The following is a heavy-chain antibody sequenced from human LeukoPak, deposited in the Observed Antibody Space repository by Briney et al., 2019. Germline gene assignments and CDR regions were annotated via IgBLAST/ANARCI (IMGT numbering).Heavy chain of an antibody. Sequence: GGSLRLSCAASGFTFSSYAMHWVRQAPGKGLEWVAVISYDGSNTYYAESVKGRFTISRDNSKNTLYLQMNSLRAEDTAVYYCAREDIVVVVAATGDGYCYGMDVWGQGTTVTVS. CDR1: GFTFSSYA. CDR2: ISYDGSNT. V-gene: IGHV3-30-3*01. D-gene: IGHD2-15*01. J-gene: IGHJ6*02. CDR3: AREDIVVVVAATGDGYCYGMDV.